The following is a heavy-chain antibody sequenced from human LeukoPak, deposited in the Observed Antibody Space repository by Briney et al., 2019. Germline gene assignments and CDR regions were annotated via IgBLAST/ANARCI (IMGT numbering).Heavy chain of an antibody. CDR1: GGSISSYY. Sequence: SETLSLTCTVSGGSISSYYWSWIRQPPGKGLEWIGCIYYSGSTNYNPSLKSRVTISVDTSKNQFSLKLSSVTAADTAVYYCARHGGEIKYGSDDWFDPWGQGTLVTVSS. V-gene: IGHV4-59*08. CDR2: IYYSGST. D-gene: IGHD3-10*01. CDR3: ARHGGEIKYGSDDWFDP. J-gene: IGHJ5*02.